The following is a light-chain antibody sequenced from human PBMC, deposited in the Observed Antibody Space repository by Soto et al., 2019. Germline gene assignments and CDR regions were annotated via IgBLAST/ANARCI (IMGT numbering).Light chain of an antibody. Sequence: QSVLTQPPSASGSPGXXXXXXXTGTGSDVGYYNYVSWYQQHPGKAPNLMIYEVSKRPSGVHDRFSGSKSGNTASLTVSGLQAEDEANYYCSSYTSSSYVFGTGTKLTVL. CDR1: GSDVGYYNY. J-gene: IGLJ1*01. CDR3: SSYTSSSYV. V-gene: IGLV2-8*01. CDR2: EVS.